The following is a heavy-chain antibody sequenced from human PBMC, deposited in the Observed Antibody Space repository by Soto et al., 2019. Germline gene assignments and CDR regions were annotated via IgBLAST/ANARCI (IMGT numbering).Heavy chain of an antibody. CDR2: IYYSGST. D-gene: IGHD3-22*01. V-gene: IGHV4-59*08. CDR1: GGSISSYY. J-gene: IGHJ3*02. Sequence: SETLSLTCTVSGGSISSYYWSWIRQPPGKGLEWIGNIYYSGSTNYNPSLKSRVTISVDTSKNQFSLNLSSVTAADTAVYYCARRSVVALSDVFDIWGQGTMVTVSS. CDR3: ARRSVVALSDVFDI.